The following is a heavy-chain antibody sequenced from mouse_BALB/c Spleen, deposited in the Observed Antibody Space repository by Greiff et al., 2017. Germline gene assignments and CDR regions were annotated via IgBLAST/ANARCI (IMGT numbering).Heavy chain of an antibody. V-gene: IGHV2-9*02. Sequence: VNLVESGPGLVAPSQSLSITCTVSGFSLTSYGVHWVRQPPGKGLEWLGVIWAGGSTNYNSALMSRLSISKDNSKSQVFLKMNSLQTDDTAMYYCAREGGLYAMDYWGQGTSVTVSS. CDR3: AREGGLYAMDY. CDR2: IWAGGST. J-gene: IGHJ4*01. CDR1: GFSLTSYG.